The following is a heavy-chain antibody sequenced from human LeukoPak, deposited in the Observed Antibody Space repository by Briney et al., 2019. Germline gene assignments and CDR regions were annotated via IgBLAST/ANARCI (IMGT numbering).Heavy chain of an antibody. V-gene: IGHV4-30-2*01. CDR1: GGSISSGGYS. D-gene: IGHD2-2*01. CDR3: ARGVGYCSSTSCYDWFDP. Sequence: SETLSLTCTGSGGSISSGGYSWSWIRQPPGKGLERIGYIYHSGSTYYNPSLKSRVTISVDRSKNQFSLKLSSVTAADTAVYYCARGVGYCSSTSCYDWFDPWGQGTLVTVSS. CDR2: IYHSGST. J-gene: IGHJ5*02.